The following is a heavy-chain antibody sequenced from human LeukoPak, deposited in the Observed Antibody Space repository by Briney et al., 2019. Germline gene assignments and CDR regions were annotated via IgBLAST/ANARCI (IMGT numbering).Heavy chain of an antibody. Sequence: ASVKVSCKASGYTLTGYYMHWVRQAPGQGLEWMGVINLSAGTTNYAQKFQGRVTMTRDMSTSTDYLELSSLRSEDTAVYYCARDNSVGDYAWWFDPWGQGTLVTVSS. D-gene: IGHD1-26*01. CDR2: INLSAGTT. CDR3: ARDNSVGDYAWWFDP. J-gene: IGHJ5*02. V-gene: IGHV1-46*01. CDR1: GYTLTGYY.